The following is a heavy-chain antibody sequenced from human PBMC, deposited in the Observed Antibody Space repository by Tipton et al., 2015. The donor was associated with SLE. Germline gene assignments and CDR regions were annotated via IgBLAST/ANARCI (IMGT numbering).Heavy chain of an antibody. CDR3: AKDNGYNVLDY. Sequence: SLRLSCAASGFTFTTYAMSWVRQAPGKGLEWVSIISSGGDSTHYADSVKGRFTISRDNSMSTLYLQMKAQRAEDTAVYYCAKDNGYNVLDYWGQGALVTVSS. V-gene: IGHV3-23*01. CDR1: GFTFTTYA. J-gene: IGHJ4*02. CDR2: ISSGGDST. D-gene: IGHD5-24*01.